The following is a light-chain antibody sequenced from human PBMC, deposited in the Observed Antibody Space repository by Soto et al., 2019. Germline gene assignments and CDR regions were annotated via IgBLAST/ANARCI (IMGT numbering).Light chain of an antibody. CDR2: DNN. Sequence: QSALTQPPSVSAAPGQKVTISCSGSTSNIGNHHVSWYQQLPGTAPKLLIYDNNMRPSGIPDRFSGSKSGTSATLGITGLQTGDEADYYCGTWDNSLNTGWVFGGGTKVTVL. CDR3: GTWDNSLNTGWV. J-gene: IGLJ3*02. V-gene: IGLV1-51*01. CDR1: TSNIGNHH.